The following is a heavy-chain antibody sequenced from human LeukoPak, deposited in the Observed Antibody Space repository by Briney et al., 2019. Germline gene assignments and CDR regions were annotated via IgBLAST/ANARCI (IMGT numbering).Heavy chain of an antibody. CDR2: ISGTGGST. V-gene: IGHV3-23*01. J-gene: IGHJ4*02. CDR3: AKNRALRPLFS. D-gene: IGHD3-3*01. CDR1: GFIFSDYA. Sequence: PGGSLRLSCAASGFIFSDYAMSWVRQAPGKGLEWVSTISGTGGSTFFADSVKGRFTISRNNSKNTLYLQMDSLRAEDTAVYYCAKNRALRPLFSWGQGTLVTVSS.